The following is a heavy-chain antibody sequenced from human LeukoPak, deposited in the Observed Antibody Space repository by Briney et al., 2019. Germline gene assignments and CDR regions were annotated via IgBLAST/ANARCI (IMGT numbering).Heavy chain of an antibody. V-gene: IGHV3-23*01. CDR2: ISGSGGST. J-gene: IGHJ4*02. D-gene: IGHD5-24*01. CDR1: GFTFSSYA. CDR3: AKDFATIGFKYFDY. Sequence: GGSLRLSCATSGFTFSSYAMSWVRQAPGKGLEWVSGISGSGGSTYYADSVKGRFTISRDNSKNTLYLQMNSLRAEDTAVYYCAKDFATIGFKYFDYSGQGTLVTVSS.